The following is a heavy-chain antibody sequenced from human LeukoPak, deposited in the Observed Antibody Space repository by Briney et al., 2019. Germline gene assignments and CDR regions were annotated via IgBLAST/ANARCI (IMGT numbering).Heavy chain of an antibody. Sequence: GASVKVSCKASGYTFTSYDINWVRQATGQGLEWMGWMNPNSGNTGYAQKFQGRVTITRSTSISTAYMELSSLRSEDTAVCYCARVRAMIRGDAFDIWGQGTMVTVSS. CDR3: ARVRAMIRGDAFDI. J-gene: IGHJ3*02. CDR1: GYTFTSYD. CDR2: MNPNSGNT. V-gene: IGHV1-8*03. D-gene: IGHD3-22*01.